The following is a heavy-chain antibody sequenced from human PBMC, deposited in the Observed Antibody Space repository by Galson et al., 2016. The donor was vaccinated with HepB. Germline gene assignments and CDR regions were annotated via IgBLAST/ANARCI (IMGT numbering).Heavy chain of an antibody. CDR3: TTVLSTASMSGWYDWGFDS. D-gene: IGHD6-19*01. CDR1: GFTFSNVW. Sequence: SLRLSCAASGFTFSNVWMNWVRQAPGKGLEWVGRSKSKVDGGAADYAAPVKGRFTISGDDSKNTLYLQMTGPKTEDTAVYYCTTVLSTASMSGWYDWGFDSWGQGTLVTVSS. V-gene: IGHV3-15*07. CDR2: SKSKVDGGAA. J-gene: IGHJ4*02.